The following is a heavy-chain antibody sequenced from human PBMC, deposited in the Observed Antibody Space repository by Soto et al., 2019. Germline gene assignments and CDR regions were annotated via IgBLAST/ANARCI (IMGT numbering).Heavy chain of an antibody. CDR2: IYHTGST. J-gene: IGHJ4*02. Sequence: SETLSLTCTVYGVTVSSYAYYWSWIRQPPGKGLEWIGNIYHTGSTYYTPSLKSRVAISLDKSQNQFSLWLSSVTAADTAVYYCARDRFSGTRWCNSDYWGQGFLVTVYS. CDR3: ARDRFSGTRWCNSDY. V-gene: IGHV4-31*03. D-gene: IGHD2-8*01. CDR1: GVTVSSYAYY.